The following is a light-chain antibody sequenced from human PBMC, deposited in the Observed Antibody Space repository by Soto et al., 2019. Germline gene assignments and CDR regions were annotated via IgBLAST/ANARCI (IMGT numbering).Light chain of an antibody. CDR1: SSNIGGNL. Sequence: SVPTHPPPASGNPGQRVTISYSGSSSNIGGNLVSWYQQVPGTAPKLLIYSNNQRPSGVPDRFSGSKYGTSASLAISGLQSEDEADYYCATWDDSLTCYVFATGTKVTVL. CDR2: SNN. J-gene: IGLJ1*01. CDR3: ATWDDSLTCYV. V-gene: IGLV1-44*01.